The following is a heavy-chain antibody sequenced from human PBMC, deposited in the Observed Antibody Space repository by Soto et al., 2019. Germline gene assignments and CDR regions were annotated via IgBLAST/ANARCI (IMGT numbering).Heavy chain of an antibody. CDR3: AREVGQQTFDY. CDR2: INPSGGST. Sequence: GASVKVSCKASGYTFTSYYMHWVRQAPGQGLEWMGIINPSGGSTSYAQKFQGRVTMTRDTSTSTVYMELSSLRSDDTAVYYCAREVGQQTFDYWGQGTLVTVSS. D-gene: IGHD1-1*01. J-gene: IGHJ4*02. V-gene: IGHV1-46*01. CDR1: GYTFTSYY.